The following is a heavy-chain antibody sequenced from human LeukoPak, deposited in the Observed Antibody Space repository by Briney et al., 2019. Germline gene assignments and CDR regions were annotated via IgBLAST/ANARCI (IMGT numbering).Heavy chain of an antibody. CDR1: GYTLTSYY. Sequence: ASVTVSCKVSGYTLTSYYMHWVRQAPGQGLEWMGIINPSGGSTSSAQNLQGRVTMPKDTSTSTVYMELSSLRSEDTAVYYCAREWVSGYYYGMDVWGQGTTVTVSS. V-gene: IGHV1-46*04. CDR2: INPSGGST. CDR3: AREWVSGYYYGMDV. J-gene: IGHJ6*02. D-gene: IGHD1-26*01.